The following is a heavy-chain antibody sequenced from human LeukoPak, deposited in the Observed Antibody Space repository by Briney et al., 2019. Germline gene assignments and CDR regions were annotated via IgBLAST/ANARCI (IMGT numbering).Heavy chain of an antibody. Sequence: GGSLRLSCAASGFTFSSYAMHWVRQAPGKGLKWVAVISYDGSNKYYADSVKGRFTISRDNSKNTLYLQMNSLRAEDTAVYYCARDLGFLEWLFQFDYWGQGTLVTVSS. CDR3: ARDLGFLEWLFQFDY. CDR2: ISYDGSNK. D-gene: IGHD3-3*01. V-gene: IGHV3-30-3*01. CDR1: GFTFSSYA. J-gene: IGHJ4*02.